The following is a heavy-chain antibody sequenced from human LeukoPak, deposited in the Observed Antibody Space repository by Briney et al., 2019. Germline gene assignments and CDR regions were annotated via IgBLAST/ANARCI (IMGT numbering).Heavy chain of an antibody. V-gene: IGHV1-2*02. CDR3: ASGGYSYGVDYYDSSGYSY. Sequence: ASVKVSCKASGYTFTDYYMHWVRQAPGQGLEWMGWINPNSGGTNYAQKFQGRVTMTRDTSISTASMELSRLRSDDTAVYYCASGGYSYGVDYYDSSGYSYWGQGTLVTVSS. J-gene: IGHJ4*02. D-gene: IGHD3-22*01. CDR1: GYTFTDYY. CDR2: INPNSGGT.